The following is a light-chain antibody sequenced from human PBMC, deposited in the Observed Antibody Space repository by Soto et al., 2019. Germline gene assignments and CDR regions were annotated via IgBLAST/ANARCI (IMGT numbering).Light chain of an antibody. CDR1: QGINKI. V-gene: IGKV1-16*01. CDR2: TAS. Sequence: DIQMTQSPSSLSASVGDSVTITCRASQGINKILAWFQQKPGTAPKSLISTASRLQSGVPSRFSGSGSGTHFTLTINNLQPEDFATYYCQQYGSFPLTFGGGTRVEIK. J-gene: IGKJ4*01. CDR3: QQYGSFPLT.